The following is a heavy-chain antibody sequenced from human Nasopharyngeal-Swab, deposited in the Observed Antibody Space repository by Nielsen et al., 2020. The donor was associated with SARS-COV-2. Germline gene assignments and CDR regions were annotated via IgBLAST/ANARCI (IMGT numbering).Heavy chain of an antibody. CDR2: ISGSAGST. V-gene: IGHV3-23*01. Sequence: GESLKISCAASGFTFSSYAMSWVRQAPGKGLEWVSGISGSAGSTYYADSVKGRFTISRDNAKNSLYLQMNSLRGEDTAVYYCARGGYCSSTSCDTYYYYGMDVWGQGTTVTVSS. CDR3: ARGGYCSSTSCDTYYYYGMDV. D-gene: IGHD2-2*02. J-gene: IGHJ6*02. CDR1: GFTFSSYA.